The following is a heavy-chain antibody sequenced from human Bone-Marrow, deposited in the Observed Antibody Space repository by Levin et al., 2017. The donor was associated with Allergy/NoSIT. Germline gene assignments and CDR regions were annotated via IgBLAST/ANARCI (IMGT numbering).Heavy chain of an antibody. CDR2: MWDNENNK. V-gene: IGHV3-33*01. D-gene: IGHD3-22*01. CDR1: GITLTGYG. Sequence: SCAASGITLTGYGMHWVRQAPGKGLEWVAFMWDNENNKIYADSVKGRFTISRDNSKSTLYLQMNGLRAEDTAVYYCARDLSFDSSGYRALGFWGQGTQVTVSP. J-gene: IGHJ4*02. CDR3: ARDLSFDSSGYRALGF.